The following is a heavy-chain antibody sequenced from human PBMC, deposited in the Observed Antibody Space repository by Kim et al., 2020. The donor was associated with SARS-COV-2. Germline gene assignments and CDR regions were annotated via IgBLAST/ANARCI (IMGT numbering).Heavy chain of an antibody. CDR1: GFTFSSYA. Sequence: GGSLRLSCAASGFTFSSYAMSWVRQAPGKGLEWVSAVTGSGSNIFYRDSVKGRFTISRDNSKHTLYLQMNSLRPEDTAVYYCAGPYIVRDYGAFDIWGQGTMVTVSS. CDR2: VTGSGSNI. V-gene: IGHV3-23*01. D-gene: IGHD3-10*01. CDR3: AGPYIVRDYGAFDI. J-gene: IGHJ3*02.